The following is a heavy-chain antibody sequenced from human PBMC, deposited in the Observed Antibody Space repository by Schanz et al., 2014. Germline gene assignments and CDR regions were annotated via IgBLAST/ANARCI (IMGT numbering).Heavy chain of an antibody. D-gene: IGHD7-27*01. CDR3: VRDYNWGFDN. J-gene: IGHJ4*02. V-gene: IGHV3-23*04. CDR2: ITDSGGST. CDR1: GFTFSSYA. Sequence: EVQLVESGGGLVQPGGSLRLSCAASGFTFSSYAMSWVRQAPGKGLEWVSAITDSGGSTYYADSVKGRFIISRDNSKNTLDLQMNSLRDEDTAIYYCVRDYNWGFDNWGQGTLVTVSS.